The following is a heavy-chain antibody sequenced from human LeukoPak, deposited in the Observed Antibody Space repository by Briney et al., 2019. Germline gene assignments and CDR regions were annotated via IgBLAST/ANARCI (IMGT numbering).Heavy chain of an antibody. D-gene: IGHD1-1*01. CDR1: GFTLSDYS. V-gene: IGHV3-21*01. J-gene: IGHJ1*01. CDR2: ISRSSRHV. Sequence: SGGSLRLSCAASGFTLSDYSMNWVRQAPGKGLEWVSSISRSSRHVYYAGSVKGRFTISRDNAKNSLYLQMNSLRAEDMAVYFCVRDLMGSGSTTAYLHHWGQGTLVTVSS. CDR3: VRDLMGSGSTTAYLHH.